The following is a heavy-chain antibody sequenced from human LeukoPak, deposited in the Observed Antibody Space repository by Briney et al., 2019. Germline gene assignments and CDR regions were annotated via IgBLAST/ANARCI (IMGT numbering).Heavy chain of an antibody. CDR3: ASLVALTMVRGARVFDY. D-gene: IGHD3-10*01. Sequence: HPGGSLRLSCAASGFTFSDYYMSWIRQAPGKGLEWVAFIRYDGSNKYYADSVKGRFTISRDNSKNTLYLQMNSLRAEDTAVYYCASLVALTMVRGARVFDYRGQGTLVTVSS. CDR2: IRYDGSNK. CDR1: GFTFSDYY. J-gene: IGHJ4*02. V-gene: IGHV3-30*02.